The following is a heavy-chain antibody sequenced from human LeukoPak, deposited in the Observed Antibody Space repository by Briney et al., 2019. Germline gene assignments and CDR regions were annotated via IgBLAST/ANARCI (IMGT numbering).Heavy chain of an antibody. CDR2: IYYSGST. Sequence: SETLSLTCAVYGGSFSGYYWSWIRQPPGKGLEWIGSIYYSGSTYYNASLKSQVSISIDTSKNQFSLRLTSVTAADTAVYYCARQTGSGLFILPGGQGTLVTVSS. J-gene: IGHJ4*02. CDR3: ARQTGSGLFILP. CDR1: GGSFSGYY. V-gene: IGHV4-34*01. D-gene: IGHD3/OR15-3a*01.